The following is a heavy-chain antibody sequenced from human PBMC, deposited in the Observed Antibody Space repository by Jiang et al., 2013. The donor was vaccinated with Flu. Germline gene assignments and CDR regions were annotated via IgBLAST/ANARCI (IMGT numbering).Heavy chain of an antibody. Sequence: LTLTCTFSGFVTQRWWSGVWGGSVSPHGKALEWLGHVYWNDDKYYNQPLKNRLTITKDTSKSQVVLAMTNMDPMDTATYFCAHLSTALQFSYDYWGQGTLVTVSS. V-gene: IGHV2-5*01. J-gene: IGHJ4*02. CDR1: GFVTQRWWSGV. CDR3: AHLSTALQFSYDY. CDR2: VYWNDDK. D-gene: IGHD5-18*01.